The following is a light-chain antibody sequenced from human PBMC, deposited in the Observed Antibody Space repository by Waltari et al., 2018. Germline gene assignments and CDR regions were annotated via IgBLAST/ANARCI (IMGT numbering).Light chain of an antibody. Sequence: SYVLTQSPSVSASPGQKAGITCSGDALRIQYPYWYQQKSGQAPGQGIYEDVKRPSGTPERFSGSSAGTMVTLSISGAQVEDEADYYCYSTDSSGNVQVFGGGTKLTVL. J-gene: IGLJ2*01. CDR3: YSTDSSGNVQV. CDR2: EDV. CDR1: ALRIQY. V-gene: IGLV3-10*01.